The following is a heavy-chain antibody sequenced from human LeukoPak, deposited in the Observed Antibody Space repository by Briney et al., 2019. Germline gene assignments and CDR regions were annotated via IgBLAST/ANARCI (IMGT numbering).Heavy chain of an antibody. CDR2: ISGSGGST. CDR1: GFTFSSYA. CDR3: AKDVLLWFGEGNYFDY. D-gene: IGHD3-10*01. J-gene: IGHJ4*02. Sequence: GGSLRLSCAASGFTFSSYAMSWVRHAPGKGLESVSAISGSGGSTYYADSVKGRFTISRDNSKNTLYLQMNSLRAEDTAVYYCAKDVLLWFGEGNYFDYWGQGTLVTVSS. V-gene: IGHV3-23*01.